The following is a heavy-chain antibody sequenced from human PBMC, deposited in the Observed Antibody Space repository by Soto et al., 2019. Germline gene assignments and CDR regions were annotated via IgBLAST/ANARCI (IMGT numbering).Heavy chain of an antibody. CDR3: ARAAAMGAQGGYWFDP. CDR2: IYYSGST. Sequence: QVQLQESGPGLVKPSQTLSLTCTVSGGSISSGGYYWSWIRQHPGKGLEWIGYIYYSGSTYYNPSLKRRVTISVDTSKNQFSLKLSSVTAADTAVYYCARAAAMGAQGGYWFDPWGQGTLVTVSS. D-gene: IGHD2-2*01. J-gene: IGHJ5*02. CDR1: GGSISSGGYY. V-gene: IGHV4-31*03.